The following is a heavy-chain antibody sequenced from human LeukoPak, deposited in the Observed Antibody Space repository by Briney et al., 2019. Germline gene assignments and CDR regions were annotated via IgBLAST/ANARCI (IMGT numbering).Heavy chain of an antibody. CDR3: ARSSPAVAGTIDY. J-gene: IGHJ4*02. D-gene: IGHD6-19*01. CDR2: IYYSGST. V-gene: IGHV4-59*01. CDR1: GGSISSYY. Sequence: SETLSLTCTVSGGSISSYYWSWSRQPPGKGLEWIGYIYYSGSTNYNPSLKSRVTISVDTSKNQFSLKLSSVTAADTAVYYCARSSPAVAGTIDYWGQGTLVTVSS.